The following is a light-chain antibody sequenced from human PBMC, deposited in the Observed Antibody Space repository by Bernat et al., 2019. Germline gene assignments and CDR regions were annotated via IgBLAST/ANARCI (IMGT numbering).Light chain of an antibody. V-gene: IGKV1-9*01. CDR3: QQLDNFPLT. CDR2: GAS. Sequence: DIQLTQSPSLLSASVGDRVTITCRASQVIGTYLAWYHQKPGKAPHLLIYGASTLQSGVPSRFSGSGSGTQFTLTISSLQPEDSATYYCQQLDNFPLTFGQGTRLEIK. J-gene: IGKJ5*01. CDR1: QVIGTY.